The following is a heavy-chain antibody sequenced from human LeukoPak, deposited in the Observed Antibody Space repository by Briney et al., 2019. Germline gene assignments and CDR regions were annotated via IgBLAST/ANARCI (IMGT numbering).Heavy chain of an antibody. D-gene: IGHD3-10*01. CDR1: GFTFSSYG. J-gene: IGHJ4*02. V-gene: IGHV3-30*02. Sequence: PGGSLRLSCAASGFTFSSYGMHWVRQAPGKGLEWVAFIRYDGSNKYYADSVKGRFTISRDNSKNTLYLQMNSLRAEDTAVYYCAKDRFFELLFEEASPYYFDYWGQGTLVTVSS. CDR3: AKDRFFELLFEEASPYYFDY. CDR2: IRYDGSNK.